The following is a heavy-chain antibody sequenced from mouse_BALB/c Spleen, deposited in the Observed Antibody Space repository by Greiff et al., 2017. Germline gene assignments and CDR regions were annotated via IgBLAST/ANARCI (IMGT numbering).Heavy chain of an antibody. V-gene: IGHV5-4*02. J-gene: IGHJ1*01. CDR1: GFTFSDYY. D-gene: IGHD4-1*01. CDR3: ARDGGTRYFDV. Sequence: EVQLVESGGGLVKPGGSLKLSCAASGFTFSDYYMYWVRQTPEKRLEWVATISDGGSYTYYPDSVKGRFTISRDNAKNNLYLQMSSLKSEDTALYYCARDGGTRYFDVWGAGTTVTVSS. CDR2: ISDGGSYT.